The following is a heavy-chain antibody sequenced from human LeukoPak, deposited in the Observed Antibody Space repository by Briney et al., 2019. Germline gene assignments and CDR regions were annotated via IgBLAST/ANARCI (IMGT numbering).Heavy chain of an antibody. CDR1: GGSISSSSYY. V-gene: IGHV4-39*01. Sequence: SETLSLTXTVSGGSISSSSYYWGCIRQPPGKGLEWIGSIYYSGSTYYNPSLKSRVTISVDTSKNQFSLKLSSVTAADTAVYYCATLDRTTDAFDIWGQGTMVTVSS. D-gene: IGHD1-1*01. J-gene: IGHJ3*02. CDR3: ATLDRTTDAFDI. CDR2: IYYSGST.